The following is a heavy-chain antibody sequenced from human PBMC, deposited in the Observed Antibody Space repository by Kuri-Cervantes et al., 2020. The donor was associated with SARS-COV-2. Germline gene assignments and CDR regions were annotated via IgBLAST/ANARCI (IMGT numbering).Heavy chain of an antibody. V-gene: IGHV4-59*02. J-gene: IGHJ6*02. CDR1: GGSVSSYY. CDR2: IYYSGST. Sequence: GSLRLSCTVSGGSVSSYYWSWIRQPPGKGLEWIGYIYYSGSTNYNPSLKSRVTISVDTSKNQFSLNLSSVTAADTAVYYCASPNVYYYYGMDVWGQGTTVTVSS. CDR3: ASPNVYYYYGMDV.